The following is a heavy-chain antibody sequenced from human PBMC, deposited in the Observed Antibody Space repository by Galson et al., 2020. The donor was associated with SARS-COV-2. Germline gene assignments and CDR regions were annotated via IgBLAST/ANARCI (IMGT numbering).Heavy chain of an antibody. CDR2: IYWNDDK. D-gene: IGHD1-26*01. V-gene: IGHV2-5*01. CDR1: GTSPTVTGVH. CDR3: AHRRGGWGQNSGHDAFDI. J-gene: IGHJ3*02. Sequence: KMSGPTLAKPTQTLTLTCSFSGTSPTVTGVHVGWFRQPPGKALEWLALIYWNDDKHYSPSLESRLTITKDTSENQVVLTMTNMDLVDTATYFCAHRRGGWGQNSGHDAFDIWGQGTMVTVSS.